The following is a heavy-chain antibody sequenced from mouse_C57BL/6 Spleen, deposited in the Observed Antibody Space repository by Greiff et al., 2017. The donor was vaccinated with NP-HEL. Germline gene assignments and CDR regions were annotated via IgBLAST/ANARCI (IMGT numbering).Heavy chain of an antibody. CDR2: INPNNGGT. D-gene: IGHD1-1*01. CDR1: GYTFTDYN. Sequence: EVQLQQSGPELVKPGASVKIPCKASGYTFTDYNMDWVKQSHGKSLEWIGDINPNNGGTIYNQKFKGKATLTVDKSSSTAYMELRSLTSEDTAVYYCARGYYYGSSYYFDDWGQGTTLTVSS. V-gene: IGHV1-18*01. CDR3: ARGYYYGSSYYFDD. J-gene: IGHJ2*01.